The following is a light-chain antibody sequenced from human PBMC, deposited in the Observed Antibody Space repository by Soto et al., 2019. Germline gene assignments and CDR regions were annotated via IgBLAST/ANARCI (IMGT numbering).Light chain of an antibody. CDR1: QSIRNW. J-gene: IGKJ1*01. V-gene: IGKV1-5*01. CDR3: QHYNAFPWP. Sequence: DIQMTQSPSTLSASVGDRVTMTCRASQSIRNWLAWYQDKPGKAPKLLIYGASSLESGVPSRFSGSGSGTEFTLTIGGLQPDDFATYYCQHYNAFPWPFGQGTNV. CDR2: GAS.